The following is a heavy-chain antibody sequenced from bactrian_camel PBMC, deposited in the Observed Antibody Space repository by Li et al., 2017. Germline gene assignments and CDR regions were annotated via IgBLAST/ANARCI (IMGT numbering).Heavy chain of an antibody. D-gene: IGHD2*01. CDR3: AAEYYSGGYYYPSPTKNFGY. J-gene: IGHJ6*01. V-gene: IGHV3S42*01. Sequence: VQLVESGGGSVQAGGSLRLSCAASEFTFSSYDMSWVRQAPGKGLEWVSAINSGGGITSYADSAKGRFTISRDNAKNTLYLQMNSLKTEGTAVYYCAAEYYSGGYYYPSPTKNFGYWGQGTQVTVS. CDR2: INSGGGIT. CDR1: EFTFSSYD.